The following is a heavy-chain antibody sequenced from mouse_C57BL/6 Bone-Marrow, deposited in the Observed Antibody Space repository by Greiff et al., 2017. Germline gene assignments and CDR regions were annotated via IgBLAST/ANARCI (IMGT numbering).Heavy chain of an antibody. CDR1: GYTFTSYW. CDR3: ARSAPNWDFDY. CDR2: IDPSDSET. D-gene: IGHD4-1*01. J-gene: IGHJ2*01. Sequence: QVQLQQPGAELVRPGSSVKLSCKASGYTFTSYWMHWVKQRPIQGLEWIGNIDPSDSETHYNQKFKDKATLTVDNASSTAYMQLSSLKSEDSAVYYCARSAPNWDFDYWGQGTTLTVSS. V-gene: IGHV1-52*01.